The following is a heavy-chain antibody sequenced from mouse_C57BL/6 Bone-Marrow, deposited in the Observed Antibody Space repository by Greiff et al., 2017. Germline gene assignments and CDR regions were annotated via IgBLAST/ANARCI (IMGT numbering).Heavy chain of an antibody. CDR1: GYEFSSSW. V-gene: IGHV1-82*01. Sequence: VQLQQSGPELVKPGASVKISCKASGYEFSSSWMNWVKQRPGKGLEWIGRIYPGDGDTNYNGKFKGKATLTADKSSSTAYMQLSSLTSEDSAVYFCAREEVTTVVATDYFDYWGQGTTLTVSS. J-gene: IGHJ2*01. CDR3: AREEVTTVVATDYFDY. CDR2: IYPGDGDT. D-gene: IGHD1-1*01.